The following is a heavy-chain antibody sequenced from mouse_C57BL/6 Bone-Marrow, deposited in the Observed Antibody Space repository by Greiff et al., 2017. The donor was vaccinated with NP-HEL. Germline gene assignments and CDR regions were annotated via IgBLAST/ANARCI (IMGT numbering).Heavy chain of an antibody. CDR2: ISFKSDNSAT. CDR1: GFTFSNYW. D-gene: IGHD2-1*01. CDR3: GNYRDFDD. J-gene: IGHJ1*03. Sequence: EVQLLESGGGLVQPGGSMKLSCVASGFTFSNYWMNWVRQSPEKGLEWVAQISFKSDNSATHYAVSVKGRFTISRADSKSSVYLHMLTFRAEATGSYYCGNYRDFDDWGTGTTVTVSS. V-gene: IGHV6-3*01.